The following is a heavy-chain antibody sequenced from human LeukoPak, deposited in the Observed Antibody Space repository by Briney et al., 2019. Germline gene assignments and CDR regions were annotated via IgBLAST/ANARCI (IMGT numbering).Heavy chain of an antibody. J-gene: IGHJ3*02. CDR1: GFTFSSYS. V-gene: IGHV3-21*01. Sequence: PGGSLRLSCAASGFTFSSYSMNWVRQAPGKGLEWVSSISSSSSYIYYADSVKGRFTISRDNAKNSLYLQMNGLRAEDTAVYYCARNVGAVATAFDIWGQGTMVTVSS. D-gene: IGHD6-19*01. CDR2: ISSSSSYI. CDR3: ARNVGAVATAFDI.